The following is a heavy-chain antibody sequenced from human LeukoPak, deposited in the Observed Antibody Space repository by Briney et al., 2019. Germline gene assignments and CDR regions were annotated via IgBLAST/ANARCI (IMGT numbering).Heavy chain of an antibody. CDR3: AIPPSNWNAYYYMDV. CDR2: IYPGDPDT. CDR1: GYSFTSYW. Sequence: ESLKISCKGSGYSFTSYWIGWVRQMPGKGLEWMGIIYPGDPDTRYSPSFQGQVTISADKSISTAYLQWSSLKASDTAMYYCAIPPSNWNAYYYMDVWGKGTTVTVSS. J-gene: IGHJ6*03. V-gene: IGHV5-51*01. D-gene: IGHD1-1*01.